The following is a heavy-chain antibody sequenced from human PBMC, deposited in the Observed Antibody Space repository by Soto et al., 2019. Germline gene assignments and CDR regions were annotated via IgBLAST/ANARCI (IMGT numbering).Heavy chain of an antibody. CDR2: IYYSGST. J-gene: IGHJ4*02. V-gene: IGHV4-39*07. CDR3: ARGGVPIVVVVAVRYYFDY. D-gene: IGHD2-15*01. Sequence: SETLSLTCTVSGGSISSSSYYWGWIRQPPGKGLEWIGSIYYSGSTYYNPSLKSRVTISVDTSKNQFSLKLSSVTAADTAVYYCARGGVPIVVVVAVRYYFDYWGQGTLVTVSS. CDR1: GGSISSSSYY.